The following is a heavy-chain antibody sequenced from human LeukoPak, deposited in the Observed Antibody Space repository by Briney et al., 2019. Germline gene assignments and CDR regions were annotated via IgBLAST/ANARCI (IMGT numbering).Heavy chain of an antibody. D-gene: IGHD6-19*01. CDR3: AKLTSGWFEDY. J-gene: IGHJ4*02. CDR1: GFTLTFYP. Sequence: GGTLRLSCEASGFTLTFYPITWFPRPQGKGREGFSAITADTGATFYADSVKGRFTISRDNSKNTLYLQMNSLRVEDTAVYYCAKLTSGWFEDYWGQGTRVTVSS. CDR2: ITADTGAT. V-gene: IGHV3-23*01.